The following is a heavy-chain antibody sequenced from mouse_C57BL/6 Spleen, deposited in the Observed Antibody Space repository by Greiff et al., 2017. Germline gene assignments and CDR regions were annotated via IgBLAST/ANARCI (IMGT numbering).Heavy chain of an antibody. Sequence: VQLQQPGAELVKPGASVKLSCKASGYTFTSYWMHWVKQRPGRGLEWIGRIDPTSGGTKYNEKFKSKATLTVDKPSSTAYMQLSSLTSEDTAVYYCARWRDDVRRNFDYWGQGTTLTVSS. CDR3: ARWRDDVRRNFDY. CDR2: IDPTSGGT. J-gene: IGHJ2*01. CDR1: GYTFTSYW. V-gene: IGHV1-72*01. D-gene: IGHD2-12*01.